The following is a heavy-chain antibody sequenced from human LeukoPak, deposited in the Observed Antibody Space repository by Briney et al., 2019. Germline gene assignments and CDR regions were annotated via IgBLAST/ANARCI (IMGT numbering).Heavy chain of an antibody. CDR1: GYTFTSYY. D-gene: IGHD6-6*01. V-gene: IGHV1-46*01. CDR2: INPSGCST. J-gene: IGHJ5*02. Sequence: ASVKVSCKASGYTFTSYYMHWVRQAPGQGLEWMGIINPSGCSTSYAQQFQGRVNMIRDTSTSTVYMELTSVSSEDTAVYYCARDGGGQLVRNWFDLWGQGTLVTVSS. CDR3: ARDGGGQLVRNWFDL.